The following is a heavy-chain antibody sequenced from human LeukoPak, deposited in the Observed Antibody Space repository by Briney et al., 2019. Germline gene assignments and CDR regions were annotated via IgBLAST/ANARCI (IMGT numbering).Heavy chain of an antibody. J-gene: IGHJ4*02. CDR3: ARSGGWGLTGFDY. CDR2: IIPILGIA. D-gene: IGHD7-27*01. Sequence: SVRVSCMASGGTFIIYAISWGRQAPGQGLEWMGRIIPILGIANYAQKFQGRVTITADKSTSTAYMELSSLRSEDTAVYYCARSGGWGLTGFDYWGQGTLVTVSS. CDR1: GGTFIIYA. V-gene: IGHV1-69*04.